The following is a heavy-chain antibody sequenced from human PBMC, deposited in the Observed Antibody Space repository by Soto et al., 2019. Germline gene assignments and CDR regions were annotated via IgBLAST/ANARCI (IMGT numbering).Heavy chain of an antibody. CDR1: GFTFDDYA. J-gene: IGHJ4*02. Sequence: GGSLRLSCAASGFTFDDYAMHWVRQVPGKGLEWVSGISWNSGSIVYADSVKGRFTISRDNAKNSLYLQMNSLRVEDTALYYCAKDISGSVWSGNFDYWGQGTLVTVSS. CDR2: ISWNSGSI. V-gene: IGHV3-9*01. D-gene: IGHD3-3*01. CDR3: AKDISGSVWSGNFDY.